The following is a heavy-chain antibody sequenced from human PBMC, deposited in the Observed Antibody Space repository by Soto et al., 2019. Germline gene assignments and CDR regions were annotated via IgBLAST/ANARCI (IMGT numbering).Heavy chain of an antibody. V-gene: IGHV1-69*06. CDR2: VIPIFGTP. J-gene: IGHJ4*02. CDR3: AKAADFYGSGTYYNCFDY. CDR1: GGTFSSFA. Sequence: QVQLVQSGAEVKKPGSSVKVSCKASGGTFSSFAISWVRQAPGQGLEWMGGVIPIFGTPKYAQWFQGRVTITADKSTSTADMELSSLRSEDTAVYYCAKAADFYGSGTYYNCFDYWGQGTLVTVSS. D-gene: IGHD3-10*01.